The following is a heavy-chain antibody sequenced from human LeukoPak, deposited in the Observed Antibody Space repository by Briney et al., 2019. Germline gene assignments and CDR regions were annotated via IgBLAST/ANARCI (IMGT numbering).Heavy chain of an antibody. CDR3: SSLGWTSEEV. J-gene: IGHJ6*04. CDR1: GFIFSSYE. D-gene: IGHD3/OR15-3a*01. CDR2: ISSSGSTI. V-gene: IGHV3-48*03. Sequence: GGSLRLSCAASGFIFSSYEMNWVRQAPGKGLEWVSYISSSGSTIYYADSVKGRFTISRDNAKNSLYLQMNSLRAEDTAVYYCSSLGWTSEEVRGKGTTVTVSS.